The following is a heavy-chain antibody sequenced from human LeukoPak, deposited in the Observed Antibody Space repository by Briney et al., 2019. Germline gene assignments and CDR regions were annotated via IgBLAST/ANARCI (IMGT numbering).Heavy chain of an antibody. Sequence: GGSLRLSCAASGFTFSSYGMHRVRQAPGKGLEWVAVISYDGSNKYYADSVKGRFTISRDNSKNTLYLQMNSLRAEDTAVYYCAKDHLIAARPENGVGYYYYMDVWGKGTTVTVSS. CDR1: GFTFSSYG. V-gene: IGHV3-30*18. CDR2: ISYDGSNK. CDR3: AKDHLIAARPENGVGYYYYMDV. J-gene: IGHJ6*03. D-gene: IGHD6-6*01.